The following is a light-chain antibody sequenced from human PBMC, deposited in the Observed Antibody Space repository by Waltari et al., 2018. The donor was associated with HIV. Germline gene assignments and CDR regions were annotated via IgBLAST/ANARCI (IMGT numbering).Light chain of an antibody. Sequence: QSALTQPASVSGSPGQSITISCPGTTSDVGGSHYVSWYQQHPGKAPKVMIYDVSKRPSGVSNRFSGSKSGNTASLTISGLQAEDEADYYCCSYVGSSTWVFGGGTKLTVL. CDR3: CSYVGSSTWV. CDR1: TSDVGGSHY. V-gene: IGLV2-23*02. J-gene: IGLJ3*02. CDR2: DVS.